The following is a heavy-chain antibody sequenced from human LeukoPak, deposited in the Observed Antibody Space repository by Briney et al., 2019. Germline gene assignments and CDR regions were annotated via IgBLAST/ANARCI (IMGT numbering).Heavy chain of an antibody. J-gene: IGHJ4*02. D-gene: IGHD3-10*01. CDR2: IYYSGST. CDR1: GGSISSSSYY. Sequence: SETLSLNRTVSGGSISSSSYYWGWISQPPGKGLEWIGSIYYSGSTYYNPSLKSRVTISVDTSKNQFSLKLSSVTAADTAVYYCAEGGSGSYYGYWGQGTLVTVSS. CDR3: AEGGSGSYYGY. V-gene: IGHV4-39*01.